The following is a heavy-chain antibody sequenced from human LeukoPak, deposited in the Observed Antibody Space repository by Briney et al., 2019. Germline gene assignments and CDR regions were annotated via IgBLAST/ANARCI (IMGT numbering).Heavy chain of an antibody. CDR2: IYTSGST. CDR1: GGSISSASYY. D-gene: IGHD2-15*01. CDR3: ARPRYPRSGFDI. J-gene: IGHJ3*02. V-gene: IGHV4-61*02. Sequence: PSQTLSLTCTVSGGSISSASYYWSWIRQPAGKGLEWIGRIYTSGSTNYNPSLKSRVTISVDTSKNQFSLKLSSVTAADTAVYYCARPRYPRSGFDIWGQGTMITVSS.